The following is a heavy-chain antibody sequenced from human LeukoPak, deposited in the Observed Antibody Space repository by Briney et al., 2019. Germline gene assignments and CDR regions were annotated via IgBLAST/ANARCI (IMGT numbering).Heavy chain of an antibody. Sequence: SETLSLTCAVYGGSFSDYYWSWIRQPPGKGLEWIGEINHSGSTYYNPSLKSRVTISVGTSKNQFSLKLSSVTAADTAVYYCARGDYGDYVADYWGQGTLVTVSS. CDR3: ARGDYGDYVADY. CDR2: INHSGST. D-gene: IGHD4-17*01. V-gene: IGHV4-34*01. J-gene: IGHJ4*02. CDR1: GGSFSDYY.